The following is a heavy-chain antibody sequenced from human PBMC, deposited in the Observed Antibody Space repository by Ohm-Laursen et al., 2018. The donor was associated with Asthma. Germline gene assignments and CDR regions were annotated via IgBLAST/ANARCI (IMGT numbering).Heavy chain of an antibody. CDR1: GGSLSRGGNY. Sequence: PSHSLSLTRTASGGSLSRGGNYWNWIRQPPRKGLEWIGHIYYNGSIYYNLSLTSRVTISEDTSKNQFCLRLRSVTAADTAVYYCARAPMYYSDSSGYYYVQYFDYWGQGTLVTVSS. CDR3: ARAPMYYSDSSGYYYVQYFDY. D-gene: IGHD3-22*01. J-gene: IGHJ4*02. V-gene: IGHV4-31*03. CDR2: IYYNGSI.